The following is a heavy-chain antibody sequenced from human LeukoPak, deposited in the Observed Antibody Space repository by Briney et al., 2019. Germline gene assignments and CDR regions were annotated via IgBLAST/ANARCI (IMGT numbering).Heavy chain of an antibody. D-gene: IGHD2-8*01. V-gene: IGHV3-33*08. CDR3: ARGLMTPNTYCDL. CDR2: LWYDGRNK. CDR1: GFTLGSYW. Sequence: GGSLRLSCAASGFTLGSYWMTWVRQAPGKGLEWVSGLWYDGRNKAYADSVKGRFTISRDNSENMLYLQMNSLRDEDTAVYYCARGLMTPNTYCDLWGQGTLVTVSS. J-gene: IGHJ4*02.